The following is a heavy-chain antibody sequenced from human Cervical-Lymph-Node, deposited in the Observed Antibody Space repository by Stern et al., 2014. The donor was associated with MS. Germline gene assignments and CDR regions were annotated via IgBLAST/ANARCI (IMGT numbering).Heavy chain of an antibody. V-gene: IGHV1-18*01. Sequence: VQLVQSGAEVKKPGASVKVSCKASGYTFTSYAISWVRQAPGQGLEWMGWISAYNGNTNYAQKLQGRVTITKDTSTSTAYMALRSVRSDDTAVYYCARDSGYSSSWYPWYFDYWGQGTLVTVSS. J-gene: IGHJ4*02. CDR1: GYTFTSYA. CDR2: ISAYNGNT. D-gene: IGHD6-13*01. CDR3: ARDSGYSSSWYPWYFDY.